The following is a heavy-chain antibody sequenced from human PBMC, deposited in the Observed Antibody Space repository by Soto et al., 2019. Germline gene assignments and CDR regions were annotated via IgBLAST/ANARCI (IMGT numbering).Heavy chain of an antibody. CDR2: ISGSGGST. CDR1: GFTFSSYA. D-gene: IGHD6-19*01. J-gene: IGHJ1*01. CDR3: AKPATPKKAYSSGWYVQPAEYFQH. V-gene: IGHV3-23*01. Sequence: PGGSLRLSCAASGFTFSSYAMSWVRQAPGKGLEWVSAISGSGGSTYYADSVKGRFTISRDNSKNTLYLQMNSLRAEDTAVYYCAKPATPKKAYSSGWYVQPAEYFQHWGQGTLVTVSS.